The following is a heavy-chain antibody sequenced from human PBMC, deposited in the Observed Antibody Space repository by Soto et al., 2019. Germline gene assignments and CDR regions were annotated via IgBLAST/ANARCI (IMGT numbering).Heavy chain of an antibody. D-gene: IGHD2-21*02. CDR3: ARGRVVGHIVVVTAGMGAFDI. V-gene: IGHV1-46*01. CDR2: INPSGGST. Sequence: QVQLVQSGAEVKKPGASVKVSCKASGYTFTSYYMHWVRQAPGQGLEWMGIINPSGGSTSYAQKFEGRVTMTRDTSTSTVYMELSSLRSEDTAVYYCARGRVVGHIVVVTAGMGAFDIWGQGTMVTVSS. J-gene: IGHJ3*02. CDR1: GYTFTSYY.